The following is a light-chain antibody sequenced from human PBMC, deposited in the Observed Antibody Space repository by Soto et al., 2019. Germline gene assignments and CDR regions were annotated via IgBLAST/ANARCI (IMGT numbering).Light chain of an antibody. V-gene: IGLV1-40*01. CDR1: SSNIGAGFD. Sequence: QSVLTQPPSVSGAPGQRVTISCTGSSSNIGAGFDVHWYHQIAGTAPKLLIYGNSNRPSGVPDRFSGSKSGTSASLAINGLRAEDEAHYYCQSYDNSLSGSWVFGGGTKVTV. CDR3: QSYDNSLSGSWV. J-gene: IGLJ3*02. CDR2: GNS.